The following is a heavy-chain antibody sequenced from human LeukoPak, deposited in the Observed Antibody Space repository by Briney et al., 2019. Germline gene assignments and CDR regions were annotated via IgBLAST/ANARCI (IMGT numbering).Heavy chain of an antibody. J-gene: IGHJ3*02. CDR1: GYTFTGYY. CDR3: ARYSSSWNDAFDI. D-gene: IGHD6-13*01. Sequence: GAPVKVSCKASGYTFTGYYMHWVRQAPGQGLEWMGWINPNSGGTNYAQKFQGWVTMTRDTSISTAYMELSRLRSDDTAVYYCARYSSSWNDAFDIWGQGTMVTVSS. CDR2: INPNSGGT. V-gene: IGHV1-2*04.